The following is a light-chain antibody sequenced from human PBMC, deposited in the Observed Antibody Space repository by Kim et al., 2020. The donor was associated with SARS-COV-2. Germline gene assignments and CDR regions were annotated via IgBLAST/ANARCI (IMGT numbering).Light chain of an antibody. Sequence: DIVLTQSPGTLSLSPGERANISCRASQYIGDRHSAWYQQKPGQAPRLLIFDTSARATGIPDRFSGTGSGTDFTLTISRLEPEDFAVYYCQQYSSLPQTFGQGTKLEI. CDR3: QQYSSLPQT. J-gene: IGKJ2*01. CDR1: QYIGDRH. CDR2: DTS. V-gene: IGKV3-20*01.